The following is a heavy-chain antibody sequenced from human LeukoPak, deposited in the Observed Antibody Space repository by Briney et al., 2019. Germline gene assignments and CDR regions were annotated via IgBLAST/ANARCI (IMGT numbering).Heavy chain of an antibody. J-gene: IGHJ6*02. V-gene: IGHV3-23*01. Sequence: GGSRRLSCAASGFTFSSYAMSWVRQAPGKGLEWVSSISNSGGRTFYTDSVKGRFTISRDNSKITLYLQMNSLRAEDTAVYYCAKDSSVYYYYYGMDVWGQGTTVTVSS. CDR3: AKDSSVYYYYYGMDV. CDR2: ISNSGGRT. CDR1: GFTFSSYA.